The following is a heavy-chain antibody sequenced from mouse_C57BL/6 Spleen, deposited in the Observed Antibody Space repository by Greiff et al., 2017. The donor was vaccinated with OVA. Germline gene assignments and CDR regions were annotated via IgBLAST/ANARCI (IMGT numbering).Heavy chain of an antibody. D-gene: IGHD2-1*01. CDR3: ARRGTSTAMDY. Sequence: HVKQSGAELVKPGASVKISCKASGYAFSSYWMNWVKQRPGKGLEWIGQIYPGDGDTNYNGKFKGKATLTADKSSSTAYIQLSSLTSEDSAVYFCARRGTSTAMDYWGQGTSVTVSS. V-gene: IGHV1-80*01. CDR2: IYPGDGDT. J-gene: IGHJ4*01. CDR1: GYAFSSYW.